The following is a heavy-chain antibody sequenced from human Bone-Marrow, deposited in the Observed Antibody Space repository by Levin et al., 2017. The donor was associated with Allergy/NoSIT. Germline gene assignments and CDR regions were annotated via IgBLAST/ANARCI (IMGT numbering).Heavy chain of an antibody. J-gene: IGHJ2*01. D-gene: IGHD1-26*01. CDR1: GFSFRDFE. Sequence: GGSLRLSCAASGFSFRDFEMTWVRQAPGKGLEWVSSIRSRGTTVYYGDSVKGRFTISRDNSRHSLYLQMNSLRAADTAIYYCARDGCSGTNCFGRRGWYFDLWGRGTLVSVSS. CDR2: IRSRGTTV. V-gene: IGHV3-48*03. CDR3: ARDGCSGTNCFGRRGWYFDL.